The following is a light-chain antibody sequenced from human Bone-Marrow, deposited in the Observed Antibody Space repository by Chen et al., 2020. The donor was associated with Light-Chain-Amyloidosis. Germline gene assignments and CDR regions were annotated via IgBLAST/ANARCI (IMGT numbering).Light chain of an antibody. V-gene: IGKV4-1*01. CDR2: WAS. J-gene: IGKJ3*01. Sequence: DFVMTQSPDSLAVSLCVRATINCKSSQSVLYSSNNENYLAWYQQKPGQPPKLLIRWASTWESGVPDRFSGSGSGTDFTLTISSPQAEDVAVYYCQQYYSTPFTFGPGTKVDIK. CDR3: QQYYSTPFT. CDR1: QSVLYSSNNENY.